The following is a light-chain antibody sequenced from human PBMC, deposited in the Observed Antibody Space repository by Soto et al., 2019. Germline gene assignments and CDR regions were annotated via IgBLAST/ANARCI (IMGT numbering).Light chain of an antibody. CDR1: RSDIGTYNF. CDR2: EVS. CDR3: SSYAATSTLV. Sequence: QSALTQPASVSGSPGQSITMSCTGSRSDIGTYNFVSWYQQHAGKAPRLILYEVSNRPSGVSSRFSGSKSGNSASLTISGLQPEDEAHYFCSSYAATSTLVFGGGTKLTVL. V-gene: IGLV2-14*01. J-gene: IGLJ3*02.